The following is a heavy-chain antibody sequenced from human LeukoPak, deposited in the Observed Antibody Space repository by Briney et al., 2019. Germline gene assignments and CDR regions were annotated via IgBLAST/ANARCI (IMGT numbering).Heavy chain of an antibody. CDR1: GGSISSYY. D-gene: IGHD3-22*01. J-gene: IGHJ4*02. V-gene: IGHV4-59*08. CDR3: ARRAVGWASSGYYFDY. CDR2: IYYSGST. Sequence: SETLSLTCPVSGGSISSYYWSWMRRPPGKGLEWIGYIYYSGSTNDNPSLKSRVTISVDTSKNQFYLKLSSVTAADTAVYYCARRAVGWASSGYYFDYWGQGTLVTVPS.